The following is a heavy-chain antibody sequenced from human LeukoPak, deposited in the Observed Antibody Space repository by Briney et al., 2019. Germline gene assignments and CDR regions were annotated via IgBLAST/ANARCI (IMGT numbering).Heavy chain of an antibody. V-gene: IGHV3-30*18. CDR2: ISYDGSNK. Sequence: GGSLRLSCAASGFTFSSYAMSWVRQAPGKGLEWVAVISYDGSNKYYADSVKGRFAISRDNSKNTLYLQMNSLRAEDTAVYYCAKDFSSSSHYYGMDVWGQGTTVTVSS. D-gene: IGHD6-6*01. CDR3: AKDFSSSSHYYGMDV. J-gene: IGHJ6*02. CDR1: GFTFSSYA.